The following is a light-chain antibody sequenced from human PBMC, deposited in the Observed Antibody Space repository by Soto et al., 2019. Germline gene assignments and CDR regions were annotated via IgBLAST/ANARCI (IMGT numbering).Light chain of an antibody. V-gene: IGKV3-20*01. CDR2: EAS. CDR1: QSVSTTY. Sequence: IVLTQSPGTLSLSPGERATLSCRASQSVSTTYLAWYQQKPGQAPRLLIYEASIRATGIPDRFSGSGSGTDFTLTISRLEPEDFAVYYCQQYGSSPPVTFGQGTKVEIK. J-gene: IGKJ1*01. CDR3: QQYGSSPPVT.